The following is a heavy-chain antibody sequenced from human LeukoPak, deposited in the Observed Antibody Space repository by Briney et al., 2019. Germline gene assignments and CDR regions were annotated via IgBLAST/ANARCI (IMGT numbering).Heavy chain of an antibody. V-gene: IGHV3-21*01. CDR1: GFTFSSYS. CDR3: ASFPVAGPDGDY. D-gene: IGHD6-19*01. J-gene: IGHJ4*02. Sequence: AGGSLRLSCAASGFTFSSYSMNWVRQAPGKGLEWVSSISSSSSYIYYADSVKGRFTISRDNAKNSLYLQMNSLRAEDTAVYYCASFPVAGPDGDYWGQGTLVTVSS. CDR2: ISSSSSYI.